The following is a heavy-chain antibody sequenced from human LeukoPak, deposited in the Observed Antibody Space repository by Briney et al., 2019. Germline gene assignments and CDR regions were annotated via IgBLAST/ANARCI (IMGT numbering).Heavy chain of an antibody. J-gene: IGHJ5*02. V-gene: IGHV4-30-2*01. D-gene: IGHD1-14*01. CDR2: IYHSGST. CDR1: GGSISSGGYS. CDR3: ARGSLRIKTGYNWFDP. Sequence: PSETLSLTRAVSGGSISSGGYSWSWIRQPPGKGLEWIGYIYHSGSTYYNPSLKSRVTISVDRSKNQFSLKLSSVTAADTAVYYCARGSLRIKTGYNWFDPWGQGTLVTVSS.